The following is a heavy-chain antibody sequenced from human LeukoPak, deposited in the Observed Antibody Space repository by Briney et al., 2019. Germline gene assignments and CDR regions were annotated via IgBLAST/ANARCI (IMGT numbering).Heavy chain of an antibody. D-gene: IGHD3-9*01. CDR3: ARVPSYEGFDAWFDP. J-gene: IGHJ5*02. Sequence: GASVKVSCKASGYIFTDYYMHWVRQAPGQELGWMGRINPNSGGTNYAQKFQGRVTMTRDTSISTAYTELSSLRSEDTAVYYCARVPSYEGFDAWFDPWGQGTLVTVSS. CDR2: INPNSGGT. CDR1: GYIFTDYY. V-gene: IGHV1/OR15-1*01.